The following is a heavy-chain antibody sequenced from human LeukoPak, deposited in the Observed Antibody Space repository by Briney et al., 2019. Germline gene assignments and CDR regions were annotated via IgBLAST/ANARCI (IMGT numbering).Heavy chain of an antibody. V-gene: IGHV3-23*01. Sequence: GGSLRLSCAASGFTFSSYAMSWVRQAPGKGLEWVSAISGSGGSTYYADSVKGRVTISRDNSKNTPYLQMNRLRAEATAVYYCANPGIGSDIGYWGQGTLVTVSS. CDR3: ANPGIGSDIGY. CDR1: GFTFSSYA. CDR2: ISGSGGST. D-gene: IGHD2-21*02. J-gene: IGHJ4*02.